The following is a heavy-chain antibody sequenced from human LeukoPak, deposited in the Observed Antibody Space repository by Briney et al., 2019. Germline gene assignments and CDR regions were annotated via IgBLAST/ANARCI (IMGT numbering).Heavy chain of an antibody. CDR3: ASKTRRLNYYDSSGYYYGFDY. J-gene: IGHJ4*02. V-gene: IGHV4-59*12. CDR2: IYHSGST. D-gene: IGHD3-22*01. CDR1: GGSISSYY. Sequence: ASETLSLTCTVSGGSISSYYWSWIRQPPGKGLEWIGEIYHSGSTNYNPSLKSRVTISVDKSKNQFSLKLSSVTAADTAVYYCASKTRRLNYYDSSGYYYGFDYWGQGTLVTVSS.